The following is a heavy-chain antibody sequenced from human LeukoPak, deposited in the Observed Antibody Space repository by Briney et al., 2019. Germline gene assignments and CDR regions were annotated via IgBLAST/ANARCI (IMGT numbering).Heavy chain of an antibody. CDR3: ARPAGYQLPKDMFLYY. CDR1: GGTFSSSS. Sequence: GASVKVSCKASGGTFSSSSISWVRQAPGQGLEWMGGIIPIFGTANYAQKFQGRVTITADESTRTAYMKLSSLRSEDTAVYYRARPAGYQLPKDMFLYYWGQGTLVTVSS. CDR2: IIPIFGTA. V-gene: IGHV1-69*13. J-gene: IGHJ4*02. D-gene: IGHD2-2*01.